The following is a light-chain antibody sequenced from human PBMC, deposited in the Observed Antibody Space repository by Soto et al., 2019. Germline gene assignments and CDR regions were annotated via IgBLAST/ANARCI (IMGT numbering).Light chain of an antibody. J-gene: IGKJ5*01. CDR2: IAS. CDR3: QQVNSYPIT. CDR1: QGIRNY. V-gene: IGKV1-9*01. Sequence: DIQLTQSPSFLSASVGHTVTITCRASQGIRNYLAWYQQKPGRAPKLLIYIASTLQSGVPSRFSGSYSGTEFTLTITSLQPEDFATYYCQQVNSYPITFGQGTRLEIK.